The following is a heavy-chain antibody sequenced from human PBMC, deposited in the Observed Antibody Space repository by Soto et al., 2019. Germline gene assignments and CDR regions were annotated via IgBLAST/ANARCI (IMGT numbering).Heavy chain of an antibody. CDR1: GYTFTAYY. Sequence: EASVKVSCKASGYTFTAYYIHWVRQALGQGLEWMGWINPHNGGTNYAQKFQGRVTMTRDTSISTAYMELSRLRSDDTAVYYCARGYYYDSSGNLAYWGQGTLVTVSS. CDR2: INPHNGGT. CDR3: ARGYYYDSSGNLAY. V-gene: IGHV1-2*02. D-gene: IGHD3-22*01. J-gene: IGHJ4*02.